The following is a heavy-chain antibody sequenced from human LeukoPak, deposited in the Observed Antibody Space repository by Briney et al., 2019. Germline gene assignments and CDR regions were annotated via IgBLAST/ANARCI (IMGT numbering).Heavy chain of an antibody. J-gene: IGHJ5*02. CDR1: GCTFSAYW. CDR3: ARVRSGSDDWVDP. V-gene: IGHV3-74*03. Sequence: GGSLRLSCAASGCTFSAYWMHWVRQTPGKGLVWVSRIDTVGSTTTYADSVKGRFTISRDNAKNTLHLQMSSLTAEDTGVYYCARVRSGSDDWVDPWGQGTLVTVSS. CDR2: IDTVGSTT. D-gene: IGHD1-26*01.